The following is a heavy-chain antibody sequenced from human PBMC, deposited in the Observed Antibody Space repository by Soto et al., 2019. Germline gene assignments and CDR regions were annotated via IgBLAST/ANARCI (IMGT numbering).Heavy chain of an antibody. CDR1: GYSFTTFW. Sequence: GESLKISCKVSGYSFTTFWIGWVRQMPGKGLEWMGLIYPRDSDTRYSPSFQGQVTISVDKSINTAYLRWSSLKASDTAIYYCARTENHSFHFDYWGKGTQVTVSS. J-gene: IGHJ4*02. V-gene: IGHV5-51*01. CDR2: IYPRDSDT. D-gene: IGHD2-15*01. CDR3: ARTENHSFHFDY.